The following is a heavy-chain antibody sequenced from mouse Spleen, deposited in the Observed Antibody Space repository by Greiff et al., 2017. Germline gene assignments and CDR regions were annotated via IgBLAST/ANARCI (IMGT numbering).Heavy chain of an antibody. CDR2: IYPYNGGT. CDR3: ARDYAYAMDY. Sequence: EVQLVESGPELVKPGASVKISCKASGYTFTDYNMHWVKQSHGKSLEWIGYIYPYNGGTGYNQKFKSKATLTVDNSSSTAYMELRSLTSEDSAVYYCARDYAYAMDYWGQGTSVTVSS. CDR1: GYTFTDYN. V-gene: IGHV1S29*02. J-gene: IGHJ4*01. D-gene: IGHD2-4*01.